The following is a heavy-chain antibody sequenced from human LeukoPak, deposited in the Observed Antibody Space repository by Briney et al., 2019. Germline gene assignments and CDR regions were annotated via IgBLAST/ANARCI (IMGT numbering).Heavy chain of an antibody. J-gene: IGHJ4*02. Sequence: TSETLSLTCTVSGGPISSSSYYWGWIRQPPGKGLEWIGSIYYSGSTYHNPSLKSRVTISVDTSKNQFSLKLSSVTAADTAVYYCARQRYSSSWYYFDYWGQGTLVTVSS. CDR1: GGPISSSSYY. CDR3: ARQRYSSSWYYFDY. V-gene: IGHV4-39*01. D-gene: IGHD6-13*01. CDR2: IYYSGST.